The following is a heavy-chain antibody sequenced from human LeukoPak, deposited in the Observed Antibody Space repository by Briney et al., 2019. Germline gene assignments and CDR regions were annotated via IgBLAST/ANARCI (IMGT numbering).Heavy chain of an antibody. D-gene: IGHD2-15*01. CDR3: AKEIDTLGTNAFDI. V-gene: IGHV3-43*02. J-gene: IGHJ3*02. CDR2: INEDGGKT. Sequence: PGVSLRLSCAASGFSFDDYPMHWVRQAPGKGLEWVSLINEDGGKTFYADSVRGRFTISRDNSKNSLYLQVNSLRTEDTALYYCAKEIDTLGTNAFDIWGQGTIVTVSS. CDR1: GFSFDDYP.